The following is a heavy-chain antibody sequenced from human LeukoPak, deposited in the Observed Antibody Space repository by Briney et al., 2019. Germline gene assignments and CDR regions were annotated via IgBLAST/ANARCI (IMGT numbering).Heavy chain of an antibody. J-gene: IGHJ4*02. V-gene: IGHV3-30-3*01. CDR2: ISYDGSNK. D-gene: IGHD3-22*01. CDR3: ARDGRGYYDSSGYLDY. Sequence: WVRQPPGEGLEWVAVISYDGSNKYYADSVKGRFTISRDNSKNTLYLQMNSLRAEDTAVYYCARDGRGYYDSSGYLDYWGQGTLVTVSS.